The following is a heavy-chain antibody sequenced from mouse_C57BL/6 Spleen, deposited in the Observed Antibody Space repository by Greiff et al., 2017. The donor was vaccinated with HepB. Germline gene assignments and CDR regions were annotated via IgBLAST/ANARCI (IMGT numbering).Heavy chain of an antibody. V-gene: IGHV5-12*01. CDR2: ISNGGGST. J-gene: IGHJ3*01. CDR3: AGMVTTGAWFAY. Sequence: EVKLVESGGGLVQPGGSLKLSCAASGFTFSDYYMYWVRQTPEKRLEWVAYISNGGGSTYYPDTVKGRFTISRDNAKNTLYLQMSRLKSEDTAMYYCAGMVTTGAWFAYWGQGTLVTVSA. D-gene: IGHD2-2*01. CDR1: GFTFSDYY.